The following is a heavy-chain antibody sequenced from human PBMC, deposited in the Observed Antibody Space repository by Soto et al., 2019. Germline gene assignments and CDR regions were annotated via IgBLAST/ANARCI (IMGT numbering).Heavy chain of an antibody. D-gene: IGHD3-16*01. V-gene: IGHV4-59*02. CDR3: ARGGGAIPSYYYGMDV. Sequence: PSETLSRTCTVSGGSVRGYYWTWIRQSPGKGLEWIGYIYYTGATNYNPSLKSRGIISIDTSNNQFSLKLTSLTAAETAVYFCARGGGAIPSYYYGMDVGGKGTTVTV. CDR2: IYYTGAT. J-gene: IGHJ6*04. CDR1: GGSVRGYY.